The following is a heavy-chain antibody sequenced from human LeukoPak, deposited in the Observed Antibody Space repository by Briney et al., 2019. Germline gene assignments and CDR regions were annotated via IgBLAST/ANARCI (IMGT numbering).Heavy chain of an antibody. CDR1: GFTFRNYA. V-gene: IGHV3-23*01. Sequence: GGSLRLSCAASGFTFRNYAMSWVRQAPGKGLEWVSAISASGGTTYCADSVKGRFTISRDNSRNTLYLQMSSLRAEDTAVYYCTKRGLDYDFWSGNDYWGQGTLVTVSS. CDR3: TKRGLDYDFWSGNDY. D-gene: IGHD3-3*01. J-gene: IGHJ4*02. CDR2: ISASGGTT.